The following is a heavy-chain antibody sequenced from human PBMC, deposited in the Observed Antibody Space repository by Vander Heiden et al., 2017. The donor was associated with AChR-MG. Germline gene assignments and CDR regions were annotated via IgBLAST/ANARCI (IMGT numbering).Heavy chain of an antibody. V-gene: IGHV5-10-1*03. Sequence: EVQLVQSGAEVKKPGESLRISCKTSGYSFTNSWIIWVRQMPGKGLEWMGRIDPSDSYTKYGPSFQGHVTISADKSISTSYLQWSGLKASDTAMYYCARRGGMTAANFDSWGQGTLVTVSS. J-gene: IGHJ4*02. CDR2: IDPSDSYT. CDR1: GYSFTNSW. CDR3: ARRGGMTAANFDS. D-gene: IGHD6-13*01.